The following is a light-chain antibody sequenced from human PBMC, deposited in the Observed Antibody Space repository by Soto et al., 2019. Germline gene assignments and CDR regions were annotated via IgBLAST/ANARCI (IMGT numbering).Light chain of an antibody. CDR1: QSLSSIN. CDR3: QQRSNWPPG. J-gene: IGKJ5*01. CDR2: DAS. Sequence: EIVLTQSPGTLSLSPGERATLSCRASQSLSSINLAWFQQKPGQAPRLLIYDASNRATGIPARFSGSGSGTDFTLTISSLEPEDFAVYYCQQRSNWPPGFGQGTRLEIK. V-gene: IGKV3-11*01.